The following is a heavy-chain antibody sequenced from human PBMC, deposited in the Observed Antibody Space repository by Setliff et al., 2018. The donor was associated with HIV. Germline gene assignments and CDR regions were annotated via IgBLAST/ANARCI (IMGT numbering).Heavy chain of an antibody. CDR1: KGTFISHT. D-gene: IGHD6-6*01. J-gene: IGHJ4*02. CDR3: ASPEAYSTSSRLDY. CDR2: IMPILRKT. Sequence: GASVKVSCKTSKGTFISHTLNWVRQAPGQRLEWMGRIMPILRKTDYAQRFQGRVTITADKSTSTAFMELTNLRSDDTAVYYCASPEAYSTSSRLDYWGQGALVTVSS. V-gene: IGHV1-69*02.